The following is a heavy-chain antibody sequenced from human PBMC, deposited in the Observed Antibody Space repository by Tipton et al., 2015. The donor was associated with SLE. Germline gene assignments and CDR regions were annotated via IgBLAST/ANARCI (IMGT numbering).Heavy chain of an antibody. Sequence: TLSLTCAVYGGSFSGYYWSWIRQPPGKGLERIGEINHSGSTNYNPSLKSRVTISVVTSKNQFSLKLGSVTAADTAVYYCARGYGPVVSWGQGPLVTISS. V-gene: IGHV4-34*01. CDR2: INHSGST. CDR1: GGSFSGYY. CDR3: ARGYGPVVS. D-gene: IGHD4-17*01. J-gene: IGHJ4*02.